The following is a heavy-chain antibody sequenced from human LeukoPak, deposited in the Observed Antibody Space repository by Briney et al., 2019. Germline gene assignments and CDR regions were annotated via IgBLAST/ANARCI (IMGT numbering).Heavy chain of an antibody. J-gene: IGHJ4*02. CDR3: AKSGGSSGWLY. CDR2: ISGSGGGT. D-gene: IGHD6-19*01. V-gene: IGHV3-23*01. Sequence: GGSLRLSCAASGFTFSSSAMSWVRQAPGKGLEWLSGISGSGGGTYYADSVKGRFTISRDDSKNTLYLQMHSLRAEDTAVYYCAKSGGSSGWLYWGQGTLVTVSS. CDR1: GFTFSSSA.